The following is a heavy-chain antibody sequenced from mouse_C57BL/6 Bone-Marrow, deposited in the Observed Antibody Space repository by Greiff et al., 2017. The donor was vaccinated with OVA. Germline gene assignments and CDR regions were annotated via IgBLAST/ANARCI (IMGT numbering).Heavy chain of an antibody. CDR3: ARVITTVVATTGDAMDY. Sequence: QVQLQQPGAELVKPGASVKLSCKASGYTFTSYWMHWVKQRPGRGLEWIGRIDPNSGGTKYNEKFKSKATLTVDKPSSTAYMQLSSLTSEDSAVYDCARVITTVVATTGDAMDYWGQGTSVTVSS. J-gene: IGHJ4*01. D-gene: IGHD1-1*01. CDR1: GYTFTSYW. CDR2: IDPNSGGT. V-gene: IGHV1-72*01.